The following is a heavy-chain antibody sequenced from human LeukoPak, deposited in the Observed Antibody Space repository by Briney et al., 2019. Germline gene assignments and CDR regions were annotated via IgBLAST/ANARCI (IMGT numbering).Heavy chain of an antibody. Sequence: GWSLRLSCAASVFTFSSYVMHLVRPAPGKGLEWAAFLRYDGSNKYYADSVKGRFTISRDNSKNTLYLQMNSLRAEDTAVYYCANSWMEWLSEDAFDIWGQGTMVTVSS. CDR3: ANSWMEWLSEDAFDI. CDR1: VFTFSSYV. D-gene: IGHD3-3*01. J-gene: IGHJ3*02. CDR2: LRYDGSNK. V-gene: IGHV3-30*02.